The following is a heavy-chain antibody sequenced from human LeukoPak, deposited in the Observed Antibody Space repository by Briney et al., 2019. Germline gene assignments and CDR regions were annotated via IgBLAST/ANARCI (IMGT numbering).Heavy chain of an antibody. V-gene: IGHV3-30*02. J-gene: IGHJ4*02. CDR1: GFTFSSYG. CDR2: IRYDGSNK. Sequence: GGSLRLSCAASGFTFSSYGMHWVRQAPGKGLEWVAFIRYDGSNKYYADSVKGRFTISRDNSKNTLYLQMNSLRAEDTAVYYCAKEGEALLWFGELLGYFDYWGQGTLVTVSS. D-gene: IGHD3-10*01. CDR3: AKEGEALLWFGELLGYFDY.